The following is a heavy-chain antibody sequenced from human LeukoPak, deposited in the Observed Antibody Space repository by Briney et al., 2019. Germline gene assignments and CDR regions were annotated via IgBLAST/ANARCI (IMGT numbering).Heavy chain of an antibody. CDR3: ARAKQSSGLYFDY. CDR1: GFTFSSYW. Sequence: GGSLRLSCAASGFTFSSYWMTWVRQAPGKGLEWVANINQDGSEKYYVDSVKGRFTISRDNAKNSLYLQMNSLRAEDTAVYYCARAKQSSGLYFDYWGQGTLVTVSS. CDR2: INQDGSEK. V-gene: IGHV3-7*01. D-gene: IGHD6-19*01. J-gene: IGHJ4*02.